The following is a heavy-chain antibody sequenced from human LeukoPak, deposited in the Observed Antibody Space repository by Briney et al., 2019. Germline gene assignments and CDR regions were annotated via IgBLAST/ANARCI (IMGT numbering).Heavy chain of an antibody. J-gene: IGHJ4*02. D-gene: IGHD6-19*01. CDR2: ISWNSGSI. CDR3: AKDMGYSSGWYYFDY. V-gene: IGHV3-9*03. CDR1: RLTYDDYA. Sequence: PGGSLRLSCAASRLTYDDYAMHCVRQAPGKGLEWVSGISWNSGSIGYADSVKGRFTISRDNAKNSLYLQMNSLRAEDMALYYCAKDMGYSSGWYYFDYWGQGTLVTVSS.